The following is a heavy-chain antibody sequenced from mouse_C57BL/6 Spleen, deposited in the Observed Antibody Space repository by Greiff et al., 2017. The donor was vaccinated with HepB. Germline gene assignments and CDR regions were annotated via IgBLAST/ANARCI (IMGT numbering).Heavy chain of an antibody. J-gene: IGHJ2*01. CDR1: GYTFTSYW. CDR2: IDPSDSYT. Sequence: QVQLQQPGAELVKPGASVKLSCKASGYTFTSYWMQWVKQRPGQGLEWIGEIDPSDSYTNYNQKLKGKATLTVDTSSSTAYMQLSSLTSEDSAVYYCAFYYYGSSFDYWGQGTTLTVSS. V-gene: IGHV1-50*01. CDR3: AFYYYGSSFDY. D-gene: IGHD1-1*01.